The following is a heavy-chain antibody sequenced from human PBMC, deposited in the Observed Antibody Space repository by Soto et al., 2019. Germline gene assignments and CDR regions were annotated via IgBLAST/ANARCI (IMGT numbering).Heavy chain of an antibody. D-gene: IGHD2-2*01. CDR2: ISAYNGNT. CDR1: GYTFTSYG. J-gene: IGHJ4*02. CDR3: ARDGRKIGYCSSTSCVWRY. Sequence: QVPLVQSGAEVKKPGASVKVSCKASGYTFTSYGISWVRQAPGQGLEWMGWISAYNGNTNYAQKLQGRVTMTTDTSTSTAYMELRSLRSDDTAVYYCARDGRKIGYCSSTSCVWRYWGQGTLVTVSS. V-gene: IGHV1-18*01.